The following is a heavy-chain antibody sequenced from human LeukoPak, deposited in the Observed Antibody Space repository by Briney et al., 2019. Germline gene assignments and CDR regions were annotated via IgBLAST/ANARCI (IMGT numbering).Heavy chain of an antibody. D-gene: IGHD3-10*01. J-gene: IGHJ4*02. CDR3: AKSFSVFGSGTLGC. V-gene: IGHV3-23*01. CDR2: ISGSGGST. Sequence: HPGGSLRLSCAASGFTFSSYAMSWVRQAPGKGLEWVSAISGSGGSTYYADSVKGRFTISRDNSKNTLYLQMNSLRAEDTAVYYCAKSFSVFGSGTLGCWGQGTLVTVSS. CDR1: GFTFSSYA.